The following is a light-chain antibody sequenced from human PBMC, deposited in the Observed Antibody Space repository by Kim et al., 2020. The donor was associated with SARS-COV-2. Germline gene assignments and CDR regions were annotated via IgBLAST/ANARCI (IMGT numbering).Light chain of an antibody. V-gene: IGKV4-1*01. J-gene: IGKJ2*01. Sequence: DIVMTQSPDSLAVSLGERATINCKSSQSVLYSPNNKNYLAWYQQKPGKPPKLLMYWASTRESGVPDRFSGSGSGTDFTLTISSLQAEDVAVYYCQQYYSTPQTFGQGTKLEI. CDR3: QQYYSTPQT. CDR2: WAS. CDR1: QSVLYSPNNKNY.